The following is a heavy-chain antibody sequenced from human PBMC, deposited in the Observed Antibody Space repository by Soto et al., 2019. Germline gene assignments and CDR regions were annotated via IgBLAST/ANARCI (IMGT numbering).Heavy chain of an antibody. Sequence: EVHLVESGGGSVQPAGSLRLSCVASGFTFNTYWMNSVRQSPVKGLEWVANINPGGNQKTYVVSVKGRFTVSRDNAANSLYLQMSSLRVEDTAVYYCAGWGGLHSNYWGQGALVTVSS. CDR2: INPGGNQK. D-gene: IGHD3-10*01. CDR1: GFTFNTYW. V-gene: IGHV3-7*03. J-gene: IGHJ4*02. CDR3: AGWGGLHSNY.